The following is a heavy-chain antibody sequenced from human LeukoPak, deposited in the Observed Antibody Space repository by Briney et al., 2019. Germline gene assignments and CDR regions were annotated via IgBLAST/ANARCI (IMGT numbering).Heavy chain of an antibody. D-gene: IGHD2-2*01. CDR1: GFTFSDYY. Sequence: GGSLRLSCAASGFTFSDYYMSWIRQAPGKGLEWVSYISSSGSTIYYADSVKGRFTISRDNAKNSLYLQMNSLRAEDTAVYYCARAKYQLLLEWFDPWGQGTLVTVSS. V-gene: IGHV3-11*04. CDR3: ARAKYQLLLEWFDP. CDR2: ISSSGSTI. J-gene: IGHJ5*02.